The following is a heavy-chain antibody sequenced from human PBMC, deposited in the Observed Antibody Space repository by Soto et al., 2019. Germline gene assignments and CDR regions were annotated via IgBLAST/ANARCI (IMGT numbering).Heavy chain of an antibody. CDR1: GFTFSSYS. J-gene: IGHJ4*02. Sequence: GESLKISCAASGFTFSSYSMNWVRQAPGKGLEWVSSISSSSSYIYYADSVKGRFTISRDNAKNSLYLQMNSLRAEDTAVYYCARDRGNYRLDYWGQGTLVTVSS. D-gene: IGHD3-16*02. CDR3: ARDRGNYRLDY. V-gene: IGHV3-21*01. CDR2: ISSSSSYI.